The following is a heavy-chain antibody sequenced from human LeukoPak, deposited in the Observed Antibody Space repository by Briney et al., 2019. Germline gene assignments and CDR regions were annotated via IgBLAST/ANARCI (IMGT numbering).Heavy chain of an antibody. CDR2: IYTSGST. Sequence: SETLSLTCTVSGGSISSGNYYWSWIRKPAGKGLEWIGRIYTSGSTNYNPSLKSRVTISVDTSKNQFSLKLSSVTAADTAVYYCARDQYSSGWYVGPFDYWGQGTLVTVSS. CDR1: GGSISSGNYY. J-gene: IGHJ4*02. V-gene: IGHV4-61*02. CDR3: ARDQYSSGWYVGPFDY. D-gene: IGHD6-19*01.